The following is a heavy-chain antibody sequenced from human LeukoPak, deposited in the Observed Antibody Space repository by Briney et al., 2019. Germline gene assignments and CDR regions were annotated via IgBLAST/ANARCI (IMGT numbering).Heavy chain of an antibody. Sequence: GDSVKVSCKASGYSFTSYAISWVRQAPGQGLEWMGWINTYNGNTNYPQNLQGRVTVTTDTSTTTAYMELRSLRSDDTAVYYCARDLHDTSGCSVYWGQGTLVTVSS. V-gene: IGHV1-18*01. J-gene: IGHJ4*02. D-gene: IGHD6-19*01. CDR3: ARDLHDTSGCSVY. CDR1: GYSFTSYA. CDR2: INTYNGNT.